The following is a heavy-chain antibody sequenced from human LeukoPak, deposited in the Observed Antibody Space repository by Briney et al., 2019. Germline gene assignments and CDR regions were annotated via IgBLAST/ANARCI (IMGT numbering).Heavy chain of an antibody. CDR3: ARVRNGYSSGLDV. D-gene: IGHD2-15*01. CDR2: INPDASDT. V-gene: IGHV3-74*01. CDR1: KFTFGSFW. Sequence: GGSLRLSCAASKFTFGSFWMNWVRLVPGKGLLWVSRINPDASDTEYADSVKGRFTVSRDNARNTLYLEMRSLSVQDSGLYYCARVRNGYSSGLDVWGPGTWVTVYS. J-gene: IGHJ6*02.